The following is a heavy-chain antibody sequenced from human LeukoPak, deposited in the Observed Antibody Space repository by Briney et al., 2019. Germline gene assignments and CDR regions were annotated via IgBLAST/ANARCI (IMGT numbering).Heavy chain of an antibody. J-gene: IGHJ4*02. CDR2: FDPEDGET. CDR3: ATETYTDGYNQPGQLGLDY. D-gene: IGHD5-24*01. V-gene: IGHV1-24*01. Sequence: ASVKVACKVSGYTLTELSMHWVRQAPGKGLEWMGGFDPEDGETIYAQKFQGRVTMTEDTSTDTAYMELSSLRSEDTAVYYCATETYTDGYNQPGQLGLDYWGQGTLVTVSS. CDR1: GYTLTELS.